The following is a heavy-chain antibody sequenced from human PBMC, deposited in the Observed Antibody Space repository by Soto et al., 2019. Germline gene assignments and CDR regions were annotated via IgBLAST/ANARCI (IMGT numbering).Heavy chain of an antibody. Sequence: SETLSLTCAVSGASISTNNWWSWVRQPPGKGPEWIGEVYHSGSTNCNPSLKSRVTIPIDKSKNQFSLRLTSMTAADTAVYYCAVPGAGDFDYWSQGTLVTVSS. CDR2: VYHSGST. J-gene: IGHJ4*02. CDR1: GASISTNNW. D-gene: IGHD6-13*01. V-gene: IGHV4-4*02. CDR3: AVPGAGDFDY.